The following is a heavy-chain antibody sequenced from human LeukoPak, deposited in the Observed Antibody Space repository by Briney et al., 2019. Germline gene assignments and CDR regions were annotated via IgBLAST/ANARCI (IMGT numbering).Heavy chain of an antibody. CDR3: TRHLPDWDYYYYMDV. V-gene: IGHV1-8*03. J-gene: IGHJ6*03. CDR2: MNPNSGDT. D-gene: IGHD1-14*01. CDR1: GYTFTNYD. Sequence: ASVKVSCKASGYTFTNYDINWVRQATGQGLEWMGWMNPNSGDTAYAQRFQGRVTITRNTSISTAYMELSSLKTEDTAVYYCTRHLPDWDYYYYMDVWGKGTTVTVSS.